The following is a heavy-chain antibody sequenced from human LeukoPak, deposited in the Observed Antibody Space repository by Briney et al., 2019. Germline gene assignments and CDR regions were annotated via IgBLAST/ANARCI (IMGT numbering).Heavy chain of an antibody. CDR1: GGTFTSYA. J-gene: IGHJ4*02. CDR3: ARSKYYYDSSGLTPFDY. V-gene: IGHV1-69*05. Sequence: SVKVSCKASGGTFTSYAISWVRQAPGQGLEWRGGIIPSIGTANYAQKFQGRVTITTDESTSTAYMELSSLRSEDTAVYYCARSKYYYDSSGLTPFDYWGQGTLVTVSS. D-gene: IGHD3-22*01. CDR2: IIPSIGTA.